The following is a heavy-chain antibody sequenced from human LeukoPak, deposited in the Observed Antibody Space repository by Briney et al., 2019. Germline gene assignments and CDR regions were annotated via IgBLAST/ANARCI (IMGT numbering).Heavy chain of an antibody. J-gene: IGHJ5*02. D-gene: IGHD1-14*01. CDR2: ICYTGNT. V-gene: IGHV4-39*01. Sequence: PSETLSLTCTLSGDSISGSGYCWGWIRQPPGKGLECVGVICYTGNTYYNPSLKSRVTISVDTSKNQFSLRLSSVTAADTAVYYCARHKSGIDWFDPWGQGTLVTVSS. CDR3: ARHKSGIDWFDP. CDR1: GDSISGSGYC.